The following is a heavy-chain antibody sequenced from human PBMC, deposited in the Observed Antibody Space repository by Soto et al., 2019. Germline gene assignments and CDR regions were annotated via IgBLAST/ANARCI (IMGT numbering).Heavy chain of an antibody. CDR2: IIPILGIA. CDR1: GGTFSSYT. D-gene: IGHD2-2*01. CDR3: AREYCSSTSCYSSSHG. V-gene: IGHV1-69*08. J-gene: IGHJ4*02. Sequence: QVQLVQSGAEVKKPGSSVKVSCKASGGTFSSYTISWVRQAPGQGLEWMGRIIPILGIANYAQKFQGRVTITADKSTRAVYMELSSLRSEDTAVYYCAREYCSSTSCYSSSHGWGQGTLVTVSS.